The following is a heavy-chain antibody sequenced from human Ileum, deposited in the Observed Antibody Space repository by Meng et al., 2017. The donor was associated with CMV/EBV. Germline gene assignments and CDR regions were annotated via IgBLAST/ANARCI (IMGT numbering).Heavy chain of an antibody. CDR3: AREQPHTYFFDS. V-gene: IGHV1-46*01. CDR2: FKSDAAPP. CDR1: AFTVTRYH. Sequence: SCKSSAFTVTRYHIHFVRQAPDPRLEWMAIFKSDAAPPLSAAQFHDRVTMTRDTSTSTLYLELSSLRSEDTAVYYCAREQPHTYFFDSWGQGALVTVSS. D-gene: IGHD5-18*01. J-gene: IGHJ4*02.